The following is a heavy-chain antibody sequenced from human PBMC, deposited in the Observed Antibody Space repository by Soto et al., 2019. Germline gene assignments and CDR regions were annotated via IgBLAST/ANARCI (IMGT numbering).Heavy chain of an antibody. V-gene: IGHV3-48*03. CDR3: ARGPKYCSGGSCYKSLDG. J-gene: IGHJ4*02. D-gene: IGHD2-15*01. CDR1: GFTFSSYE. Sequence: EVQLVESGGGLVQPGGSLRLSCAASGFTFSSYEMNWVRQAPGKGLEWVSYISSSGSTIYYADSVKGRFTISRDNAKNSLYLQMNSLRAEDTAVYYCARGPKYCSGGSCYKSLDGWGQGTLVTVSS. CDR2: ISSSGSTI.